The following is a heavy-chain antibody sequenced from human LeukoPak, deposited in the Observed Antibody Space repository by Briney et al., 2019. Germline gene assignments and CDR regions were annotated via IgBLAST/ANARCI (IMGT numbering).Heavy chain of an antibody. CDR1: GFTFSSYG. D-gene: IGHD3-22*01. CDR2: IWYDGSNK. Sequence: GGSLRLSCAASGFTFSSYGMHWVRQAPGKGLEWVAVIWYDGSNKYYADSVKGRFTISRDNSKNTLYLQMNSLRAEDTAVYYCARSDTSCYYDSSTGYGMDVWGQGTTVTVSS. CDR3: ARSDTSCYYDSSTGYGMDV. V-gene: IGHV3-33*01. J-gene: IGHJ6*02.